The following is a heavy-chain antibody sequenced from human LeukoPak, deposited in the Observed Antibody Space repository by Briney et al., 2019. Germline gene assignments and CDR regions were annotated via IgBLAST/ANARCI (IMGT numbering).Heavy chain of an antibody. D-gene: IGHD3-10*01. CDR3: ARGVYRKVRGRHFDY. J-gene: IGHJ4*02. Sequence: SETLSLTCTVSGGSISSSSYYWGWIRQPPGKGLEWIGSIYYSGSTYYNPSLKSRVTISVDTSKNQFSLKLSSVTAADTAVYYCARGVYRKVRGRHFDYWGQGTLVTVSS. V-gene: IGHV4-39*07. CDR1: GGSISSSSYY. CDR2: IYYSGST.